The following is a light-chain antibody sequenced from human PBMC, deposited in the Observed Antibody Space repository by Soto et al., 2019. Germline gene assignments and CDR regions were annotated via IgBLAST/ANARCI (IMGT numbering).Light chain of an antibody. J-gene: IGLJ1*01. Sequence: QSVLTQPPSASGSPGQSVTVSCTGSSSDIGDYNFVSWYQQHPGKAPKLIIYEVKKRPSGVPDRFSASKSGNTASLTVSRLQAEDEADYYCSSYAGNNNFVFGSGTKVTVL. CDR1: SSDIGDYNF. CDR3: SSYAGNNNFV. V-gene: IGLV2-8*01. CDR2: EVK.